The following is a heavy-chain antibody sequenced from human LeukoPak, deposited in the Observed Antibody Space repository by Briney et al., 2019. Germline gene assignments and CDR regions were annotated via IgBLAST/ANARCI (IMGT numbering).Heavy chain of an antibody. Sequence: GGSLRLSCAASGFSFSRYWIHWVRQAPGRGLEWVSRINPDGSTTTYADSVKGRFTISRDNAENTVYLQMNSLRAEDTAVYYCARVLSGSWDWFDPWGQGTLVTVSS. CDR1: GFSFSRYW. D-gene: IGHD3-22*01. V-gene: IGHV3-74*01. CDR2: INPDGSTT. J-gene: IGHJ5*02. CDR3: ARVLSGSWDWFDP.